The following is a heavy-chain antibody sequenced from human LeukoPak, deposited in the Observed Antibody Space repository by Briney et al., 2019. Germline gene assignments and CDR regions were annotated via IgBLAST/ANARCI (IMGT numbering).Heavy chain of an antibody. J-gene: IGHJ5*02. D-gene: IGHD6-6*01. CDR1: GYSFTSYW. CDR2: IYPGDSDT. Sequence: GESLKISCKGSGYSFTSYWIGWVRQMPGKGLEWMGIIYPGDSDTRYSPSFQGQVTISADKSISTAYLQWSSLKASDTAMYYCARQSRFYSRSSVGWFDPWGQGTLVTVSS. V-gene: IGHV5-51*01. CDR3: ARQSRFYSRSSVGWFDP.